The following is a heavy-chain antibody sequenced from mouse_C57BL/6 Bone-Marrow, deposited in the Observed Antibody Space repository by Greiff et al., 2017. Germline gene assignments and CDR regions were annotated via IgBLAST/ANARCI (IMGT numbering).Heavy chain of an antibody. CDR1: GYSFTDYN. V-gene: IGHV1-39*01. CDR2: INPNYGTT. D-gene: IGHD1-1*01. Sequence: EVQLQESGPELVKPGASVKISCKASGYSFTDYNMNWVKQSNGKSLEWIGVINPNYGTTSYNQKFKGKATLTVDQSSSTAYMQLNSLTSEDSAVYYGARWGYYGSAHWYFDVWGTGTTVTVSS. CDR3: ARWGYYGSAHWYFDV. J-gene: IGHJ1*03.